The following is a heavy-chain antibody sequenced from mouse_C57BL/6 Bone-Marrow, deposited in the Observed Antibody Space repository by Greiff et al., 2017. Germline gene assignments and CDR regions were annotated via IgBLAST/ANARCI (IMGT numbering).Heavy chain of an antibody. V-gene: IGHV1-54*01. Sequence: VKLLESGAELVRPGTSVKVSCKASGYAFTNYLIEWVKQRPGQGLAWIGVINPGSGGTNYNEKFKGKATLTADKSSSTAYMQLSSLTSEDSAVYFCARCDSSYDFDYWGQGTTLTVYS. CDR1: GYAFTNYL. J-gene: IGHJ2*01. D-gene: IGHD1-1*01. CDR3: ARCDSSYDFDY. CDR2: INPGSGGT.